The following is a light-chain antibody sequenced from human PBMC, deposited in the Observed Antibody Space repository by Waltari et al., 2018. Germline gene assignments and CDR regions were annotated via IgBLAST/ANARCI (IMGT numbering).Light chain of an antibody. Sequence: DVVMTQSPLSLPVTLGQAASISCKSSQSLVHSDGNTHLNWFQQKPGQSPRRLNYRVASLDSGVPDRFSGSGSGTDCTLKISMGEAEDVGVYYCMQGTHWPYTFGQGTKLDIK. CDR3: MQGTHWPYT. CDR2: RVA. J-gene: IGKJ2*01. V-gene: IGKV2-30*02. CDR1: QSLVHSDGNTH.